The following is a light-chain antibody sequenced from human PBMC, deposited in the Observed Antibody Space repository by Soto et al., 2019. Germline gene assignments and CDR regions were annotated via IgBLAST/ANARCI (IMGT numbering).Light chain of an antibody. CDR1: SSDVGGYNY. J-gene: IGLJ2*01. V-gene: IGLV2-14*01. CDR2: DVS. Sequence: QSALTQPASVSGSPGQSITMSCTGTSSDVGGYNYDSWYQQHPGKAPKLMIYDVSNRPSGVSNRFSGSKSGNTASLTISGLQAEDEADYYCSSYTSSSTLGVFGGGTKLTVL. CDR3: SSYTSSSTLGV.